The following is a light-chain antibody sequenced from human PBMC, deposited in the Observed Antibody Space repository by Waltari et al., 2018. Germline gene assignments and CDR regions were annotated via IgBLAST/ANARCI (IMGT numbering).Light chain of an antibody. J-gene: IGKJ4*01. Sequence: DIQMTQSLSSLSASVGDRVTLTCRASETIRIYLNWYQQKPGKAPKLLINTASRLQSGVPSRFSGSGSGTDFTLTISTLQHEDFATYYCQQSYSIPLTFGGGTKVEIK. V-gene: IGKV1-39*01. CDR1: ETIRIY. CDR3: QQSYSIPLT. CDR2: TAS.